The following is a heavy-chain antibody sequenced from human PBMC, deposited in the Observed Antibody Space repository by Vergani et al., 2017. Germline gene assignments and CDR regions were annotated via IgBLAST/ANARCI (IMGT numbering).Heavy chain of an antibody. J-gene: IGHJ3*02. D-gene: IGHD2-15*01. Sequence: EVQLLESGGDLVQPGGSLNLSCSGSGFIFNNFAMIWVRQAPGKGLEWVAAISGTYGRTWYANSVKVRFTISRDNFKNTLYLKLNSLRVGDTAIYYCARDRLFPGDVFDIWGQGTLVTVFS. CDR2: ISGTYGRT. CDR3: ARDRLFPGDVFDI. V-gene: IGHV3-23*01. CDR1: GFIFNNFA.